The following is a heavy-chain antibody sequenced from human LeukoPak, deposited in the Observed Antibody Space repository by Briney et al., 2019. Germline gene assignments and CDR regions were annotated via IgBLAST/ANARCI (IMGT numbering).Heavy chain of an antibody. D-gene: IGHD2-2*01. Sequence: GGSLRLSCAVSGFTFSGFSVSWVRQAPGKGLEWVAKMNEYGSEIFYVDSVKGRFTISRDNSKNSLYLQMDNLRAEDTAVYYCARPRGCGSARCNNFDYWGQGTLVTVSS. J-gene: IGHJ4*02. V-gene: IGHV3-7*01. CDR2: MNEYGSEI. CDR1: GFTFSGFS. CDR3: ARPRGCGSARCNNFDY.